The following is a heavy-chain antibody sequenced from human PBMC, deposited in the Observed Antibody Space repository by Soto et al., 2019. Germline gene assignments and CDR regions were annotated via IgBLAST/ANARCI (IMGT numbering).Heavy chain of an antibody. CDR3: ARHSGVGDWLLGQNWFDP. D-gene: IGHD3-9*01. J-gene: IGHJ5*02. CDR2: IYPGDSDT. Sequence: GESLKISCKGSGYSFTSYWIGWVRQMPGKGLEWMGIIYPGDSDTRYSPSFQGQVTISADKSISTAYLQWSSLKASDTAMYYCARHSGVGDWLLGQNWFDPWGQGTLVTVSS. CDR1: GYSFTSYW. V-gene: IGHV5-51*01.